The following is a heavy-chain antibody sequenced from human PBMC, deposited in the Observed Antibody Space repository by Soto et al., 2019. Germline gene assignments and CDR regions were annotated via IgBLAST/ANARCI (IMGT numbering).Heavy chain of an antibody. V-gene: IGHV4-34*01. CDR1: GGSFSGYY. CDR3: ARRVSFYYYGMDV. J-gene: IGHJ6*02. CDR2: INHSGST. Sequence: SETLSLACAVCGGSFSGYYWRWILQPPGKGLEWIGEINHSGSTNYNPSLKSRVTISVDTSKNQLSLRLSSVTAADTAVYYCARRVSFYYYGMDVWGQGTTVTVSS. D-gene: IGHD2-8*01.